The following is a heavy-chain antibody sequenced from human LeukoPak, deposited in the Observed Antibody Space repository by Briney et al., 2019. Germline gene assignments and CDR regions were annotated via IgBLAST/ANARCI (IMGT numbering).Heavy chain of an antibody. CDR1: GGSISSSSYY. V-gene: IGHV4-39*07. Sequence: SETLSLTCTVSGGSISSSSYYWGWIRQPPGKGLEWIGSIYYSGSTYYNPFLKSRVTISVDTSKNQFSLKLSSVTAADTAVYYCARTHPLLGVGATGGDYFDYWGQGTLVTVSS. J-gene: IGHJ4*02. D-gene: IGHD1-26*01. CDR2: IYYSGST. CDR3: ARTHPLLGVGATGGDYFDY.